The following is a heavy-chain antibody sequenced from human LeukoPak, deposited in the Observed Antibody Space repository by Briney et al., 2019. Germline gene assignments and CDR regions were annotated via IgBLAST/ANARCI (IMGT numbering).Heavy chain of an antibody. D-gene: IGHD1-26*01. V-gene: IGHV4-59*01. J-gene: IGHJ4*02. Sequence: PSETLSLTCTVSGGSISSYYWSWIRQPPGKGLEWIGYIYYSGSTNYNPSLKSRVTISVDTSKNQFSLRLSSVTAADTAVYYCARSGPGGWELFDYWGQGTLVTVSS. CDR2: IYYSGST. CDR1: GGSISSYY. CDR3: ARSGPGGWELFDY.